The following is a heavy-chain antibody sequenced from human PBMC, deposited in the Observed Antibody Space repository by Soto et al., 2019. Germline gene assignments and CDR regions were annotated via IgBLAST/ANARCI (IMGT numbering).Heavy chain of an antibody. D-gene: IGHD3-16*02. Sequence: QVQLVQSGAEVKKPGSSVKVSCKASGGTFSSYAISWVRQAPGQRLEWMGGIIPIFGTPNYAQNFQGRVTITADESTSTAYMALSSLRSEDTAVYYWARAFGGVIVPYYYDGMDVWGQGTTVTVSS. CDR1: GGTFSSYA. V-gene: IGHV1-69*12. J-gene: IGHJ6*01. CDR2: IIPIFGTP. CDR3: ARAFGGVIVPYYYDGMDV.